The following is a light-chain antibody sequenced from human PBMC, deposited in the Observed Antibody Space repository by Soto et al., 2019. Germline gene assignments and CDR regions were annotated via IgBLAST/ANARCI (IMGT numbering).Light chain of an antibody. V-gene: IGLV2-14*02. J-gene: IGLJ1*01. CDR2: DDT. Sequence: QSVLTQPASVSGSPGQSITISCTGTSSDVGTYKPVSWYQQYPGKAPKVIIYDDTKRPSGVPDRFSGSKSGTSASLAITGLQAEDEADYYCQSYDSSLSGYVFGTGSKVTVL. CDR1: SSDVGTYKP. CDR3: QSYDSSLSGYV.